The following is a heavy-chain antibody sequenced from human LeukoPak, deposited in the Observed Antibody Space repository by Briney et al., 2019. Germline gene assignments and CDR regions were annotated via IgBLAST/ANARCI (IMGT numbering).Heavy chain of an antibody. CDR3: ARGGGYSGYVGVDY. CDR2: INPNSGGT. J-gene: IGHJ4*02. Sequence: GASVKVSCKASGYTFTGYYVHWVRQAPGQGLEWMGWINPNSGGTNYAQKFQGWVTMTRDTSISTAYMELSRLRSDDTAVYYCARGGGYSGYVGVDYWGQGTLVTVSS. D-gene: IGHD5-12*01. CDR1: GYTFTGYY. V-gene: IGHV1-2*04.